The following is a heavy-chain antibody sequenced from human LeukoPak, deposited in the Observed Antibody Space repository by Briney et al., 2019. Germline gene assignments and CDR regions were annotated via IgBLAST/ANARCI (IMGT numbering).Heavy chain of an antibody. V-gene: IGHV3-20*04. D-gene: IGHD3-22*01. J-gene: IGHJ4*02. CDR3: ARQRLTYYDSSGPFDY. Sequence: GGSLRLSCAASGFTFDDYGMSWVRQAPGKGLEWVSGINWNGGSTGYADSVKGRFTISRDNAKNSLYLQMNSLRAEDTAVYYCARQRLTYYDSSGPFDYWGQGILVTVSS. CDR1: GFTFDDYG. CDR2: INWNGGST.